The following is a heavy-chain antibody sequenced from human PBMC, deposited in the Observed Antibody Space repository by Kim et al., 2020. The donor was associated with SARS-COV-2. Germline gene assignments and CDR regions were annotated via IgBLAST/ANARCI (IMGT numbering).Heavy chain of an antibody. D-gene: IGHD4-17*01. V-gene: IGHV4-39*01. CDR1: GGSISSSSYY. CDR3: ARRPLGDYGDQYFDY. J-gene: IGHJ4*01. CDR2: IYYSGST. Sequence: SQTLSLTCTVSGGSISSSSYYWGWIRQPPGKGLEWIGSIYYSGSTYYNPSLKSRVTISVDTSKNQFSLKLSSVTAADTAVYYCARRPLGDYGDQYFDYLG.